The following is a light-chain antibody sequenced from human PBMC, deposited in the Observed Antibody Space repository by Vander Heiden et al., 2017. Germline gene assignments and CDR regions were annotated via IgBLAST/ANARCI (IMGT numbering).Light chain of an antibody. CDR3: AAWDDSLKAWV. J-gene: IGLJ3*02. CDR1: SSNIGSNA. V-gene: IGLV1-44*01. CDR2: SNN. Sequence: QSVLTQPPSASATPGQRVNISRSGSSSNIGSNAVSWYQQLPGMAPKFLIFSNNQRPSGVPDRFSGSKSGTSASLAISGLQSEDEADYYCAAWDDSLKAWVFGGGTKLTVL.